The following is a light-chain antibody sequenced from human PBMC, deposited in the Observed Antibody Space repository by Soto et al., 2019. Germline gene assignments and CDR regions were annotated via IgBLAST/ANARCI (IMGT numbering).Light chain of an antibody. V-gene: IGKV1-5*03. CDR1: QSISSW. Sequence: DIQMTQSPSTLSASVGDRVTITCRASQSISSWLAWYQQKPGKAPKLLIYKASSLESGVPSRFSGSGSGTEFTLTISSLQPDDFATYYCKQYNSYPLPFGPGTKVDIK. J-gene: IGKJ3*01. CDR3: KQYNSYPLP. CDR2: KAS.